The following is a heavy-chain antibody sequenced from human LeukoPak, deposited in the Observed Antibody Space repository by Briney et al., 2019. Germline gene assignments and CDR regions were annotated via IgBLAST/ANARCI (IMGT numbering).Heavy chain of an antibody. CDR1: GFTFGDYA. J-gene: IGHJ4*02. D-gene: IGHD2-2*01. V-gene: IGHV3-49*04. Sequence: GGSLRLSCTASGFTFGDYAMSWVRQAPGKGLEWVGFIRSKAFGGTTEYAASVKGRFTISRDDSKSIAYLQMNSLKTEDTAVYYCTRAPVGYCSSTSCQIFDYWGQGTLVTVSS. CDR2: IRSKAFGGTT. CDR3: TRAPVGYCSSTSCQIFDY.